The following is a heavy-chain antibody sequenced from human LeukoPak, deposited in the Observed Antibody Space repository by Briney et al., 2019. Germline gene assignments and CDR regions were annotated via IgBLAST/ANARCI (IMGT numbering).Heavy chain of an antibody. CDR3: ARLGSSLRGHYYFDY. V-gene: IGHV1-2*02. J-gene: IGHJ4*02. CDR1: GYTFTDYY. CDR2: INPNSGDT. Sequence: ASVKVSCKASGYTFTDYYVYWLRQAPGQGLEWMGWINPNSGDTNYAQKFQGTVTMTRDTSISAAYMQLSRLTSDDTAVYYCARLGSSLRGHYYFDYWGQGTLVTVSS. D-gene: IGHD3-10*01.